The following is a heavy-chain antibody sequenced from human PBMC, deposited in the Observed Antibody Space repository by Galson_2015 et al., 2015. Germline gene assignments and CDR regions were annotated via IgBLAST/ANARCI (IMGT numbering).Heavy chain of an antibody. V-gene: IGHV3-48*01. D-gene: IGHD5-12*01. Sequence: SLRLSCAVSGFTFRSYSMNWVRQAPGKGLQWISYISSGSSTIYYADSVKGRFTISRDNAKNSLYLQMNSLRAEDKAVYYCAISSSLYSCYNRDWGQGTLATVSS. CDR3: AISSSLYSCYNRD. CDR2: ISSGSSTI. J-gene: IGHJ4*02. CDR1: GFTFRSYS.